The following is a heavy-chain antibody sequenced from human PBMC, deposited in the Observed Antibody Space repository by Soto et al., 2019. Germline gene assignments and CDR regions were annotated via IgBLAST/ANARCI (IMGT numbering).Heavy chain of an antibody. D-gene: IGHD6-13*01. CDR3: ARARFSSWSTDGRYYYYGMDV. J-gene: IGHJ6*02. CDR2: ISYDGSNK. V-gene: IGHV3-30-3*01. Sequence: QVQLVESGGGVVQPGRSLRLSCAASGFTFSSYAMHWVRQAPGKGLEWVAVISYDGSNKYYADSVKGRFTISRDNSKNTRNLHMNSLRAEDTAVYYCARARFSSWSTDGRYYYYGMDVWGQGTTVTVSS. CDR1: GFTFSSYA.